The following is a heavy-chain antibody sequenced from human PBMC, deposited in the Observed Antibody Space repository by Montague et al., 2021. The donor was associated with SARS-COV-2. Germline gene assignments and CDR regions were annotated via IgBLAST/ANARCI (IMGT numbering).Heavy chain of an antibody. CDR3: ARLPYFYDSTHAFDI. J-gene: IGHJ3*02. D-gene: IGHD3-22*01. V-gene: IGHV4-39*01. CDR2: IFYSGST. Sequence: SETLSPTRTVSGGSISSSSYYWGWIRQPPGKGLEWIGNIFYSGSTYYNTSLKSRVTISVDTSKNQFSLRLSSVTAADTAVYCCARLPYFYDSTHAFDIWGQGTMVTVSS. CDR1: GGSISSSSYY.